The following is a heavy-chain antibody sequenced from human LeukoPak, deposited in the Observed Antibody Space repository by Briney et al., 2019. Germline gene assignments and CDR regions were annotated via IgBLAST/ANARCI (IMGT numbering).Heavy chain of an antibody. CDR3: VKFRGIQHYNYHMDV. J-gene: IGHJ6*03. D-gene: IGHD3-10*01. CDR2: LTGSGGNT. CDR1: GFTFSSYA. V-gene: IGHV3-23*01. Sequence: GGSLRLPCAASGFTFSSYAMSWVRPAPGKGLEWVSGLTGSGGNTYYADSVKGRFTISRDNSKNTLSLQMNSLRAEDAAVYYCVKFRGIQHYNYHMDVWGKGTTVTVSS.